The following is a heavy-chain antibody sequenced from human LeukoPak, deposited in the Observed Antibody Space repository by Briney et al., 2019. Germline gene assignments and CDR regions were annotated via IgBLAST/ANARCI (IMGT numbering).Heavy chain of an antibody. J-gene: IGHJ6*02. V-gene: IGHV3-21*01. Sequence: NPGGSLRLSCAASGFTFSSYSMNWVRQAPGKGLEWVSSISSSSSYIYYADSVRGRFTISRDNAKNSLYLQMNSLRAEDTAVYYCARAPEIYYYYGMDVWGQGTTVTVSS. CDR3: ARAPEIYYYYGMDV. CDR2: ISSSSSYI. CDR1: GFTFSSYS.